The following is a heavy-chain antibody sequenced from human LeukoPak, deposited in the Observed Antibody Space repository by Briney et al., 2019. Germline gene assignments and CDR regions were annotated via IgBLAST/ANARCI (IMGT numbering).Heavy chain of an antibody. CDR1: GGSISSYY. CDR3: ASQQQLVLLDWFDP. D-gene: IGHD6-13*01. CDR2: IHTSGST. J-gene: IGHJ5*02. V-gene: IGHV4-4*07. Sequence: PSETLSLTCTVSGGSISSYYWNWIRQLAGKGLEWIGRIHTSGSTNYNPSLKSRVTMSVDTSKNKFSLKLSSVTAADTAVYYCASQQQLVLLDWFDPWGQGTLVTVSS.